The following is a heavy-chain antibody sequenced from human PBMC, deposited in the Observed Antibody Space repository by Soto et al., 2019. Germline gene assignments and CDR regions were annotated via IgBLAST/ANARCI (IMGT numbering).Heavy chain of an antibody. J-gene: IGHJ4*02. D-gene: IGHD2-2*01. CDR2: ISGSGDST. Sequence: EVQLLESGGGLVQPGGSLRLSCAASGFTFSNYAMNWVRQAPVKGLEWVSVISGSGDSTYHADSVNGRLPISRDKSQNTLYLQMNSLRAEDTDVYYCARGGSTSYYDYWGQGTLVSVSS. V-gene: IGHV3-23*01. CDR1: GFTFSNYA. CDR3: ARGGSTSYYDY.